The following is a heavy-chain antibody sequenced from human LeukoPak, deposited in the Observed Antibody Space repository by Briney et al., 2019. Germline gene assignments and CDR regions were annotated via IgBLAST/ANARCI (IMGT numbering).Heavy chain of an antibody. D-gene: IGHD5-18*01. CDR3: VREARGYHYTYFDY. V-gene: IGHV3-13*01. CDR1: GFTLGGHD. J-gene: IGHJ4*02. Sequence: PGGSLRLSCTASGFTLGGHDIHWVRQTTGDGLEWVAAVSAGHPAFYAGSVKGRFTVSREDAKNSLYLQMNSLRAGDTAVYYCVREARGYHYTYFDYWGQGSLVTVSS. CDR2: VSAGHPA.